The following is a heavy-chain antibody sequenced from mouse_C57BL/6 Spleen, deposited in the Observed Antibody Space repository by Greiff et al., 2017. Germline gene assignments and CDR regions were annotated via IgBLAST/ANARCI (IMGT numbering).Heavy chain of an antibody. CDR3: SIYSFFDY. CDR2: IDPETGGT. D-gene: IGHD2-1*01. V-gene: IGHV1-15*01. Sequence: VQLQQSGAELVRPGASVTLSCKASGYTFTDYEMHWVKQTPVHGLEWIGAIDPETGGTAYNQKFEGKAILTADKSSSTAYMELRSLTSEDSAVYYCSIYSFFDYWGQGTTLTVSS. J-gene: IGHJ2*01. CDR1: GYTFTDYE.